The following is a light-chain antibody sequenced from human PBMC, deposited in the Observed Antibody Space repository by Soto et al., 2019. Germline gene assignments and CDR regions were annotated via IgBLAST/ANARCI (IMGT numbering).Light chain of an antibody. CDR1: QSISNW. CDR2: EAS. J-gene: IGKJ2*01. CDR3: QQYNSYPYT. Sequence: DIQMTQSPSTLSASVGDRITITCRASQSISNWLAWYQQKPGKAPKLLIYEASNLESGVPPRFSGSGSGTEFTLTISSLQPADLATYYCQQYNSYPYTFGQGTKLQIK. V-gene: IGKV1-5*03.